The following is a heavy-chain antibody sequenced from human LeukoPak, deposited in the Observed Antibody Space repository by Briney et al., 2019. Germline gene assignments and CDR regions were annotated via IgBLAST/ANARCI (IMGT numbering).Heavy chain of an antibody. Sequence: SETLSLTCTVSGGSIRSYYWSLIRQPPGKGLEWIGYIYYSGSTNYNPSLKSRVTISVDTSKNQFSLKLSSVTAADTAVYYCARGVIGAAGRFDPWGQGTLVTVSS. D-gene: IGHD6-13*01. CDR2: IYYSGST. V-gene: IGHV4-59*01. J-gene: IGHJ5*02. CDR3: ARGVIGAAGRFDP. CDR1: GGSIRSYY.